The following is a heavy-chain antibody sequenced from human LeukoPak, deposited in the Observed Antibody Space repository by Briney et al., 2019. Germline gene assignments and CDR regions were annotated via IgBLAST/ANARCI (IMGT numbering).Heavy chain of an antibody. CDR1: GGSFSGYY. J-gene: IGHJ4*02. D-gene: IGHD4-17*01. CDR3: ARVGFGDTLDY. CDR2: INHSGST. Sequence: SETLSLTCAVYGGSFSGYYWSWIRQPPGKGLEWIGEINHSGSTNYNPSLKSRVTISVDTSKNQFSLKLSSVTAADTAVYYCARVGFGDTLDYWGQGTLVTVSS. V-gene: IGHV4-34*01.